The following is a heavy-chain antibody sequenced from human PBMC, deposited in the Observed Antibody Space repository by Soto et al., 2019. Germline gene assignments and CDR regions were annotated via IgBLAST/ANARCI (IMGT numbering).Heavy chain of an antibody. J-gene: IGHJ3*02. CDR1: GATLNSFINYG. CDR3: AGGAATKILVLKYDALEI. D-gene: IGHD5-12*01. CDR2: IIPVFGAA. V-gene: IGHV1-69*12. Sequence: QVQLVQSGAEVKKPGSSVRVSCKASGATLNSFINYGITWVRQAPGQGLEYMGGIIPVFGAANHAQKIQGRVTISADESTRTVNMELSSLTSKDTAVYYCAGGAATKILVLKYDALEIWGQGTMVTVSS.